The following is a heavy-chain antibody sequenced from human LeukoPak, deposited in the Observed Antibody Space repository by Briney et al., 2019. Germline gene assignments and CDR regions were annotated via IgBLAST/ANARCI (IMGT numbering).Heavy chain of an antibody. J-gene: IGHJ4*02. CDR1: GGSFSGYY. D-gene: IGHD3-22*01. CDR2: INHSGST. CDR3: ARGGYYDPPRY. Sequence: PSETLSLTCAVYGGSFSGYYWSWIRQPPGKGLEWIGEINHSGSTNYNTSLKSRVTISVDTSKNQFSLKLSSVTAADTAVYYCARGGYYDPPRYWGQGTLVTVSS. V-gene: IGHV4-34*01.